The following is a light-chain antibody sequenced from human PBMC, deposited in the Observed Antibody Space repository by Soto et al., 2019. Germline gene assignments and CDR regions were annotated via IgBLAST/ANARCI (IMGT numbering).Light chain of an antibody. J-gene: IGLJ1*01. CDR1: SSDVGGYNY. CDR3: SAYTSSSTYV. V-gene: IGLV2-14*01. Sequence: QSALTQPASVSGSPGQSITLSCTGTSSDVGGYNYVSWYQQYPGKAPKLMIYDVSNRPSEVSNRFFGSKSGNTASLTISGLQAEDEADYYCSAYTSSSTYVFGAGTKVTVL. CDR2: DVS.